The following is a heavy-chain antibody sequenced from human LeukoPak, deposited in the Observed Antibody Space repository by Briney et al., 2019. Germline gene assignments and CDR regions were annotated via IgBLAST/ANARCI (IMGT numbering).Heavy chain of an antibody. CDR2: MNPNSGNT. CDR1: GYTFTNYD. CDR3: ARVAWIGVRWFDP. D-gene: IGHD5-12*01. V-gene: IGHV1-8*03. J-gene: IGHJ5*02. Sequence: ASVTVSYTASGYTFTNYDINWVRQATGQGREGMGWMNPNSGNTGYAQKFQGRVTITRNTSISTAYMELSSLRSEDTAVYYCARVAWIGVRWFDPWGQGTLVTVSS.